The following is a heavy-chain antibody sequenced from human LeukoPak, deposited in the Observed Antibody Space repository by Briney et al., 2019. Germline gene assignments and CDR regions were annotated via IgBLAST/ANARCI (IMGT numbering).Heavy chain of an antibody. CDR1: GFTFSSYA. D-gene: IGHD6-13*01. CDR3: AKGTPYSSSWYPGWVDP. Sequence: PGGSLRLSCAASGFTFSSYAMSWVRQAPGKGLEWVSAISGSGGSTYYADSVKGRFTISRDNSKNTLYLQMNSLRAEDTAVYYCAKGTPYSSSWYPGWVDPWGQGTLVTVAS. J-gene: IGHJ5*02. V-gene: IGHV3-23*01. CDR2: ISGSGGST.